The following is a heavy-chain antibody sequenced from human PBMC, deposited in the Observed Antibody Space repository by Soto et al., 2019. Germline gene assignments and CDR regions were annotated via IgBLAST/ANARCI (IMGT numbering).Heavy chain of an antibody. J-gene: IGHJ4*02. CDR3: ARGGSLPDFDY. CDR2: IWYDGSNK. V-gene: IGHV3-33*01. Sequence: GGSLRLSCAASGFTFSSYGMHWVRQAPGKGLEWVAVIWYDGSNKYYADSVKGRFTISRDNSKNTLYLQMNSLRAEDTAVYYCARGGSLPDFDYWGQGTLVTVSS. CDR1: GFTFSSYG. D-gene: IGHD2-15*01.